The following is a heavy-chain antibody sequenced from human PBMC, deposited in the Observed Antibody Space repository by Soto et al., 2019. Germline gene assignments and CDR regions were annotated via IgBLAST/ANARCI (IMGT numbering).Heavy chain of an antibody. V-gene: IGHV3-30-3*01. Sequence: QVQLVESGGGVVQPGRSLRLSCAASGFTFSSYAMHWVRQAPGKGLERVAVISYDGSNKYYADSVKGRFTISRDNSKNTLYLQMNSLRTEDTAVYYCARDRAAYYYGSGPFDPWGQGTLVTVSS. CDR1: GFTFSSYA. J-gene: IGHJ5*02. D-gene: IGHD3-10*01. CDR3: ARDRAAYYYGSGPFDP. CDR2: ISYDGSNK.